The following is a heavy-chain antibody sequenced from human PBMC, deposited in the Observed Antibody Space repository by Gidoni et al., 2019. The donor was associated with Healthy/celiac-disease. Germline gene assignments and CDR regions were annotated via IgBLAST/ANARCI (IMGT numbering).Heavy chain of an antibody. CDR1: GGSFRGYY. J-gene: IGHJ4*02. V-gene: IGHV4-34*01. Sequence: QVQLQQWGAGLLKPSEALSLTCAVYGGSFRGYYCSWIRQRPGKGLEWIGEINHSGSTNSNPSLKSLVTISVDTSKNQFSLKLSSVTAAYTAVYYFARGLSREWELGGFVYWGQGTLVTVSS. CDR2: INHSGST. CDR3: ARGLSREWELGGFVY. D-gene: IGHD1-26*01.